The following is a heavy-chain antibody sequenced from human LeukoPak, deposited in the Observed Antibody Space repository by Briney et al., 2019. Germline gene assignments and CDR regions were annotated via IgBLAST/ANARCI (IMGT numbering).Heavy chain of an antibody. CDR3: ASLAPFYCSSTSCYTGGWFDP. Sequence: SETLSLTCAVYGGSFSGYYWSWIRQPPGKGLEWIGEINHSGSTNYNPSLKSRVTISVDTSKNQFSLKLSPVTAADTAVYYCASLAPFYCSSTSCYTGGWFDPWGQGTLVTVSS. V-gene: IGHV4-34*01. CDR2: INHSGST. D-gene: IGHD2-2*02. CDR1: GGSFSGYY. J-gene: IGHJ5*02.